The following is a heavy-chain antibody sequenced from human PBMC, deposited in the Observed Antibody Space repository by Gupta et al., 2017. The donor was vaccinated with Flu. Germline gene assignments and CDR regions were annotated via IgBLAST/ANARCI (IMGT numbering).Heavy chain of an antibody. D-gene: IGHD6-6*01. J-gene: IGHJ4*02. Sequence: QVTLTESGPVLVKPTETLTLTCTVSGFSLNDARMGVSWIRQPPGKALEWLAHIFSNDEKSYSTSVKNRLTISKDASTRQVVLIMTNMDPADTATYDCARATYNSYWATFDDWGQGTLGTVSS. V-gene: IGHV2-26*01. CDR3: ARATYNSYWATFDD. CDR1: GFSLNDARMG. CDR2: IFSNDEK.